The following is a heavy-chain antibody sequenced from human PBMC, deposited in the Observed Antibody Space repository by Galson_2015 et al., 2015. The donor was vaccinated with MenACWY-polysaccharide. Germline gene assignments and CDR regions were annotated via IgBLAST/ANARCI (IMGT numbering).Heavy chain of an antibody. CDR2: INSDGSST. CDR3: ARGAYYFDS. CDR1: GFSLNSYW. Sequence: SLRLSCAASGFSLNSYWMHWVRQAPGKGLVWVSRINSDGSSTAYAGSVKGRFTISRDNAKNTLYLQMNSLRVEDTAVYYCARGAYYFDSWGQGTLIIVSS. V-gene: IGHV3-74*01. J-gene: IGHJ4*02.